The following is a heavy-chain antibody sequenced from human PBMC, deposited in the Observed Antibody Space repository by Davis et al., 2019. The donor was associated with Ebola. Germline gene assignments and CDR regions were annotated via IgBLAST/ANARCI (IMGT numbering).Heavy chain of an antibody. V-gene: IGHV3-30*02. CDR1: EFTFSSYW. CDR3: ARDGDHDMDLDY. J-gene: IGHJ4*02. D-gene: IGHD2-21*02. CDR2: IRGDESDK. Sequence: GGSLRLSCAASEFTFSSYWMHWVRQAPGKGLEWVAFIRGDESDKWYADSVKGRFTISRDDGKNTLYLQMNSLRAEDTAVYYCARDGDHDMDLDYWGQGTLVTVSS.